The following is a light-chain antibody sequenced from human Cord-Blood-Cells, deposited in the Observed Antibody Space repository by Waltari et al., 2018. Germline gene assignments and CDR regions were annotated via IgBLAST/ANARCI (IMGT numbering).Light chain of an antibody. CDR3: QQYYSTRFT. J-gene: IGKJ3*01. V-gene: IGKV4-1*01. CDR1: QSVLYSSNNKNY. Sequence: DIVMTQSPDSLAVSLGERATINCKPSQSVLYSSNNKNYLAWYQQKPGQPPKLLIYWASTRESGVPDRFSGSGSGTDFTLTISNLQAEDVAVYYCQQYYSTRFTFGPGTKVDIK. CDR2: WAS.